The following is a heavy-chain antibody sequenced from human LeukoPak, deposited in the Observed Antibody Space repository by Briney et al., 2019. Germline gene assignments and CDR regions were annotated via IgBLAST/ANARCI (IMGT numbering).Heavy chain of an antibody. CDR3: ARVNAPVATFDY. D-gene: IGHD1-1*01. V-gene: IGHV4-38-2*02. J-gene: IGHJ4*02. CDR1: GYSISSTYY. Sequence: SETLSLTCTVSGYSISSTYYGAWIRPPPGKGLEWIATISHSGSTYYTPSLESRLTISLDTSRNHLSLRLSSVTAADTAVYYCARVNAPVATFDYWGLGTLVAVSS. CDR2: ISHSGST.